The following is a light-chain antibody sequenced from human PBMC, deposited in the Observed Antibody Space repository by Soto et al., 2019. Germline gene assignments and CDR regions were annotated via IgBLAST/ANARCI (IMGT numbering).Light chain of an antibody. CDR3: ATWDDILSGVV. J-gene: IGLJ2*01. CDR2: TNN. CDR1: SSNIGSNF. Sequence: QSVLTQPPSASGTPGQRVAISCSGSSSNIGSNFVHWYQQLPGAAPKLLIYTNNQRPSGVPDRFSGSKSGPSASLAIIGLRSEDEADYYCATWDDILSGVVFGGGTKVTVL. V-gene: IGLV1-47*01.